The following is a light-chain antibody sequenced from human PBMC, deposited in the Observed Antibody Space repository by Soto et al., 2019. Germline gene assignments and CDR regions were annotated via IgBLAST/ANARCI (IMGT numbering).Light chain of an antibody. CDR3: QQYGSSPLYT. J-gene: IGKJ2*01. CDR1: QIVSSSY. V-gene: IGKV3-20*01. CDR2: GAS. Sequence: EIVLTQSPGTLSLSPGERAILSCRASQIVSSSYLAWYQQKPGQAPRLLIYGASSRATGIPDRFSGSGSGTDFTLTISRLEPEDFAVYYCQQYGSSPLYTFGQGTKLEIK.